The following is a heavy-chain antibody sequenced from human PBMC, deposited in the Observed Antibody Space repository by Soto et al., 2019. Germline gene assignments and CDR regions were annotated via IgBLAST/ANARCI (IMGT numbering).Heavy chain of an antibody. CDR2: ISGSGGST. J-gene: IGHJ3*02. D-gene: IGHD3-10*01. V-gene: IGHV3-23*01. CDR1: GFTFSSYA. CDR3: AKDGFGRRGLDAFDI. Sequence: EVQLLESGGGLVQPGGSLRLSCAASGFTFSSYAMSWVRQAPGKGLEWVSAISGSGGSTYYADSVKGRFTISRDNSKNTLYLQMYSLRAEDTAVYYYAKDGFGRRGLDAFDIWGQGTMVTVSS.